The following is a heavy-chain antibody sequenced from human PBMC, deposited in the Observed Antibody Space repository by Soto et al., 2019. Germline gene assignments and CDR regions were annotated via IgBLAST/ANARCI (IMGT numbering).Heavy chain of an antibody. D-gene: IGHD2-15*01. CDR2: AHYSGNT. J-gene: IGHJ3*02. Sequence: PSETMSLPCTVFGGYVNNYYWTWIRQPPGKGLEWIGYAHYSGNTNYSPSLRSRVIMSVDTSKNQFSLKLNSVTAADTAFYYCATGCASSSSHAFGIWDRETLVTVSS. CDR1: GGYVNNYY. CDR3: ATGCASSSSHAFGI. V-gene: IGHV4-59*02.